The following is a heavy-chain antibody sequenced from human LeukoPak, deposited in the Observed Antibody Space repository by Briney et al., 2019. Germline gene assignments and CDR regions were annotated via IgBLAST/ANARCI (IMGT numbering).Heavy chain of an antibody. Sequence: SETLSLTCAVYGGSFSGYYWSWIRQPPGKGLEWIGEINHSGSTNYNPSLKSRVTISVDTSKNQFSLKLSSVTAADTAVYYCARGFYVWGSYRPTHDAFDIWGQGTMVTVS. CDR1: GGSFSGYY. V-gene: IGHV4-34*01. J-gene: IGHJ3*02. CDR2: INHSGST. CDR3: ARGFYVWGSYRPTHDAFDI. D-gene: IGHD3-16*02.